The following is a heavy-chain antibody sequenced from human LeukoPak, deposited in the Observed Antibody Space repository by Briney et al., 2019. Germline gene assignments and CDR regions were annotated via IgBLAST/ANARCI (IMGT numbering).Heavy chain of an antibody. CDR2: ISYSGST. CDR3: ARHTDDLGCFQH. Sequence: TSETLSLTCTVSGGSISSYYWSWIRQPPGKGLEWIGYISYSGSTDYNPSLKSRVTISVDTSKNQFSLKLSSVTAADTAVYYCARHTDDLGCFQHWGQGTLVTVSS. D-gene: IGHD3-16*01. CDR1: GGSISSYY. J-gene: IGHJ1*01. V-gene: IGHV4-59*08.